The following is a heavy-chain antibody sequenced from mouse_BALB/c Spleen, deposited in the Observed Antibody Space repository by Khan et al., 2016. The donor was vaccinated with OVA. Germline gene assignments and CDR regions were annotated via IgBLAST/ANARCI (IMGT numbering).Heavy chain of an antibody. CDR3: ARTGYYYFDY. CDR1: GFTFSGFG. CDR2: ISSGSSTI. V-gene: IGHV5-17*02. D-gene: IGHD2-3*01. Sequence: EVELVESGGGLVQPGGSRKLSCAASGFTFSGFGMHWVRQAPEKGLEWVAYISSGSSTIYYADTVKGRFIISRDNPKKTLFLQMASLGAEGTAMYYCARTGYYYFDYWGQGTTLTVSS. J-gene: IGHJ2*01.